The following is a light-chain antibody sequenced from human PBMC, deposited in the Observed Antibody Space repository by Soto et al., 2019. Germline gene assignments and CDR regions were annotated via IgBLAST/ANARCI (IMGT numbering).Light chain of an antibody. CDR1: QRLNTD. CDR2: GAS. Sequence: EILMTQSPDSLSVSPGETATLSCRASQRLNTDLAWYQQKPGQAPRLLLYGASTRATGISTRFSGGGSGTEFTLTISGLQSEDSAVYYCQQYKSWPPITFGQGTRLEI. CDR3: QQYKSWPPIT. V-gene: IGKV3-15*01. J-gene: IGKJ5*01.